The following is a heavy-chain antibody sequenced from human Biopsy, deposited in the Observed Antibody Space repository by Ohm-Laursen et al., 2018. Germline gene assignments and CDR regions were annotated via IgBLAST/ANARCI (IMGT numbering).Heavy chain of an antibody. CDR3: ARRAVAGTYNWYFDL. D-gene: IGHD6-19*01. J-gene: IGHJ2*01. V-gene: IGHV3-33*01. Sequence: SLRLSCAAPGFIFNYSIHWVRQAPGKGLEWVAVIWYDGSNGNYADSVKGRFTISRDNSKNTLYLQMNSLRAEDTAVYYCARRAVAGTYNWYFDLWGRGTLVTVSS. CDR2: IWYDGSNG. CDR1: GFIFNYS.